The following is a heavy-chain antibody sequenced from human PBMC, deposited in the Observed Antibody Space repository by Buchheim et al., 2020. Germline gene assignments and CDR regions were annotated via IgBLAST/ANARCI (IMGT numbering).Heavy chain of an antibody. Sequence: EVHLVESGGGWVQPGGSLRLSCAASEFTFSGYSMTWVRQAPGKGLEWVSYIDTSSSAIHYADSLRGRFTISRDDAQSSLYLLMNSLRAEDTAVYYCARDAWLDYWGQGTL. J-gene: IGHJ4*02. CDR2: IDTSSSAI. CDR3: ARDAWLDY. D-gene: IGHD3-16*01. CDR1: EFTFSGYS. V-gene: IGHV3-48*01.